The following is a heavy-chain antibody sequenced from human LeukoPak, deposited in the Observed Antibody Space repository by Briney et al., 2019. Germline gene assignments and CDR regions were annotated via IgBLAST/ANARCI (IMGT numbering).Heavy chain of an antibody. CDR1: GFTFSSYA. D-gene: IGHD2-2*01. J-gene: IGHJ2*01. Sequence: GGSLRLSCAASGFTFSSYAMSWVRQAPGKGLEWVSAISGSGGSTYYADSVKGRFTISRDNSKNTLYLQMNSLRAEDTAVYYCAKGYCSSTSCYGLGYFDLWGRGTLVTVSS. V-gene: IGHV3-23*01. CDR2: ISGSGGST. CDR3: AKGYCSSTSCYGLGYFDL.